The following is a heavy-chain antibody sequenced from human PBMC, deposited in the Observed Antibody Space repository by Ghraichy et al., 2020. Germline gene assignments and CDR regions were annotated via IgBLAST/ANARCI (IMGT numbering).Heavy chain of an antibody. D-gene: IGHD3-9*01. Sequence: SETLSLTCTVSGGSISSGGYYWSWIRQHPGKGLEWIGYIYYSGSTYYNPSLKSRVTISVDTSKNQFSLKLSSVTAADTAVYYCARGGGVILTGYYTAPYYGMDVWGQGTTVTVSS. CDR3: ARGGGVILTGYYTAPYYGMDV. CDR2: IYYSGST. J-gene: IGHJ6*02. CDR1: GGSISSGGYY. V-gene: IGHV4-31*03.